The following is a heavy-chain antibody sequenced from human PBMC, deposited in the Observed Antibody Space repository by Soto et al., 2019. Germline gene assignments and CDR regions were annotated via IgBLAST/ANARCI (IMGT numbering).Heavy chain of an antibody. CDR3: ARDHGIAVAAPGGFDP. V-gene: IGHV1-3*01. CDR1: GYTFTSYA. CDR2: INAGNGNT. D-gene: IGHD6-19*01. J-gene: IGHJ5*02. Sequence: ASVKVSCKASGYTFTSYAMHWVRQAPGQRLEWMGWINAGNGNTKYSQKFQGRVTITRDTSASTAYMEPSSLRSEDTAVYYCARDHGIAVAAPGGFDPWGQGTLVTVSS.